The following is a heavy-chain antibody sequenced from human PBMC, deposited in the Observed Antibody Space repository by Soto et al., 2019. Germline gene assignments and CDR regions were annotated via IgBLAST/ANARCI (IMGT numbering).Heavy chain of an antibody. CDR3: AGRVVVAATLYYYYGMDV. J-gene: IGHJ6*02. CDR1: GGSVSSGDFY. Sequence: QVQLQESGPGLVKPSQTLSLTCTVSGGSVSSGDFYWSWIRQSPGKGLEWIGYIQNSGITYYNPSLRSRVTMSMDASMNQFSLKMRSVTAADTALYYCAGRVVVAATLYYYYGMDVWGQGTTVTVSS. CDR2: IQNSGIT. D-gene: IGHD2-15*01. V-gene: IGHV4-30-4*01.